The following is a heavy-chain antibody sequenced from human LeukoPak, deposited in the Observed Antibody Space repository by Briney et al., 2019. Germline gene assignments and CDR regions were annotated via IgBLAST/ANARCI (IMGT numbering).Heavy chain of an antibody. D-gene: IGHD3-10*01. Sequence: SVKVSCKASGGTFSSYAISWVRQAPGQGLEWMGRIIPIFGTANYAQKFQGRVTITTDESTSTAYMELSSLRSEDTAVYCCARGGVYGSGPFDYWGQGTLVTVSS. V-gene: IGHV1-69*05. CDR2: IIPIFGTA. CDR1: GGTFSSYA. CDR3: ARGGVYGSGPFDY. J-gene: IGHJ4*02.